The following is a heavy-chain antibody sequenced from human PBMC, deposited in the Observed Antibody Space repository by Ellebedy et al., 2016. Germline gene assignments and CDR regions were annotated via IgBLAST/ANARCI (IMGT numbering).Heavy chain of an antibody. CDR3: ARSDPKGHCSGGSCHPFPDY. J-gene: IGHJ4*02. CDR1: GYTFTSYY. CDR2: INPSGGST. D-gene: IGHD2-15*01. V-gene: IGHV1-46*01. Sequence: ASVKVSCKASGYTFTSYYMHWVRQAPGQGLEWMGIINPSGGSTSYAQKFQGRVTMTRDTSTSTVYMELSSLRSEDTAVYYCARSDPKGHCSGGSCHPFPDYWGQGTLVTVSS.